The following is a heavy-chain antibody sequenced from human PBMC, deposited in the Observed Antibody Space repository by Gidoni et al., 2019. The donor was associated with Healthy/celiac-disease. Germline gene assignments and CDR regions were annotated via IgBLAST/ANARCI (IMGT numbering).Heavy chain of an antibody. D-gene: IGHD1-26*01. CDR3: AKDRGSETYFDY. V-gene: IGHV3-30*18. CDR1: GFTFSSYG. Sequence: QVQLVESGGGVVQPGRSLRLSCAASGFTFSSYGMHWVRQSPGKGLEWGAVISYDGSNKYYADSVKGLFTMSRDNSKNTRYLQMNSLRAEDTAVYYCAKDRGSETYFDYWGQGTLVTVSS. J-gene: IGHJ4*02. CDR2: ISYDGSNK.